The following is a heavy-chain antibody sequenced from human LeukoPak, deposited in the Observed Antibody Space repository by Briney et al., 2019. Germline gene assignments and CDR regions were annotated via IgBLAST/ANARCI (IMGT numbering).Heavy chain of an antibody. D-gene: IGHD3-10*01. V-gene: IGHV4-39*01. CDR1: GGSISSSSYY. J-gene: IGHJ4*02. CDR3: ARLYGSGSYYNY. Sequence: SETLSLTCTVSGGSISSSSYYWGWIRQPPGKGLEWIGSIYYSGSTYYNPSLKSRVTISVDTSKNQFSLKLSSVTAADTAVYYCARLYGSGSYYNYWGQGTLVTVSS. CDR2: IYYSGST.